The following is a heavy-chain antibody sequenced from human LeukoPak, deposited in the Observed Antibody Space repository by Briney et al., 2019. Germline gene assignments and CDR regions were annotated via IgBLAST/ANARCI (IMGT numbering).Heavy chain of an antibody. D-gene: IGHD3-3*01. Sequence: SETLSLTCAVYGGSFSGYYWSWIRQPPGKGVEWIGEINHSGSTNYNPSLKSRVPRSVDTSKDQFSLKLSSVTAADTAVYYCGRSLQSTYYDFWSGYYILDYWAQGTLVTVST. CDR3: GRSLQSTYYDFWSGYYILDY. CDR1: GGSFSGYY. J-gene: IGHJ4*02. CDR2: INHSGST. V-gene: IGHV4-34*01.